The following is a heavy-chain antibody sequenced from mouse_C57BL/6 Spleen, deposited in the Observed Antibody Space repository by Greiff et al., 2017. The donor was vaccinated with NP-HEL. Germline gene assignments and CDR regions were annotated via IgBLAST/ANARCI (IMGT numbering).Heavy chain of an antibody. CDR1: GYSITSGYY. V-gene: IGHV3-6*01. D-gene: IGHD4-1*01. J-gene: IGHJ2*01. CDR3: AREGKLGPFDY. Sequence: DVQLQESGPGLVKPSQSLSLTCSVTGYSITSGYYWNWIRQFPGNKLEWMGYISYDGSNNYNPSLKNRISITRDTSKNQFFLKLNSVTTEDTATYYCAREGKLGPFDYWGQGTTLTVSS. CDR2: ISYDGSN.